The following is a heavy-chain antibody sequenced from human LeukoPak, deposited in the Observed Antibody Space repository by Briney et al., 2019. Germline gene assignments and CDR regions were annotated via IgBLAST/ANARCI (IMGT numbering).Heavy chain of an antibody. CDR1: GFTFSSYA. CDR2: ISYDGSNK. Sequence: GGSLRLSCAASGFTFSSYAMHWVRQGPGKGLEWVAVISYDGSNKYYTDSVKGRFTISRDNSKNTLFLQMNSLRAEDTAMYYCARGGEATTKNWFDPWGQGTLVTVSS. CDR3: ARGGEATTKNWFDP. J-gene: IGHJ5*02. D-gene: IGHD5-12*01. V-gene: IGHV3-30*10.